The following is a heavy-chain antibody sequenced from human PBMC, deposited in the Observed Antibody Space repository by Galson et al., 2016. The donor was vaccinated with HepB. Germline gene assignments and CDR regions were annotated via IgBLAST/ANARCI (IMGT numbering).Heavy chain of an antibody. V-gene: IGHV4-4*02. CDR1: SGSITSDYW. J-gene: IGHJ3*01. Sequence: SETLSLTCVVSSGSITSDYWWTWVRQSPGKGLEWIGESYHSGITNFSPSLKSRVTISIDKSKDQFALRLTSLTAADTAVYSCAKTGHTSGWCRAFEVWGQGTKVIVSS. CDR3: AKTGHTSGWCRAFEV. D-gene: IGHD6-19*01. CDR2: SYHSGIT.